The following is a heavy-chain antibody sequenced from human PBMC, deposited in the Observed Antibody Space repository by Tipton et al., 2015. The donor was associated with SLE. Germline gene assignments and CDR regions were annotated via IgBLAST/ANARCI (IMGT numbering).Heavy chain of an antibody. Sequence: GLVKPSETLSLTCTVSGGSISSYYWSWIRQPAGKGLEWIGRIYTSGSTNYNPSLKSRVTMSVDTSKNQFSLKLSSVTAADTAVYYCARGETGPYYDFWSGHTGDWFDPWGQGTLVTVSS. CDR1: GGSISSYY. CDR2: IYTSGST. V-gene: IGHV4-4*07. D-gene: IGHD3-3*01. CDR3: ARGETGPYYDFWSGHTGDWFDP. J-gene: IGHJ5*02.